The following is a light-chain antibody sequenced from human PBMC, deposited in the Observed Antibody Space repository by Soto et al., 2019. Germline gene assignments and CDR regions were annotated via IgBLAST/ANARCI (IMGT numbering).Light chain of an antibody. Sequence: DIQMTQSPSSLSASVGDRVTITCRASQSISSSLNWYQQRPGKAPNLLIYAASSLQTGVPSRFSGSGSGTDFTLTISSLQPEDFATYYCQQGYSTPRTFGQGTKVAIK. V-gene: IGKV1-39*01. J-gene: IGKJ1*01. CDR1: QSISSS. CDR2: AAS. CDR3: QQGYSTPRT.